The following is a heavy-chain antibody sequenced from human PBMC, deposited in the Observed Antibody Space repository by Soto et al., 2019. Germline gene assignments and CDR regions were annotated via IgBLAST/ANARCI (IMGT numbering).Heavy chain of an antibody. CDR1: GYTFTSYD. Sequence: GASVKVSCKASGYTFTSYDINWVRQATGQGLEWMGWMNPNSGNTGYAQKFQGRVTMTRNTSISTAYMELSSLGSEDTAVYYCARGRGYYDSSGYSDDAFDIWGQGTMVTVSS. J-gene: IGHJ3*02. CDR2: MNPNSGNT. D-gene: IGHD3-22*01. V-gene: IGHV1-8*01. CDR3: ARGRGYYDSSGYSDDAFDI.